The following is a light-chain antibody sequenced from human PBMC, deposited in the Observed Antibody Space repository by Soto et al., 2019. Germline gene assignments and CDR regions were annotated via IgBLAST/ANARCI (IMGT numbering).Light chain of an antibody. CDR3: TSSTSSSTQV. CDR2: EVT. CDR1: SSDVGGYDY. J-gene: IGLJ1*01. V-gene: IGLV2-14*01. Sequence: QSGLTQPASVSGSPGQPITISCTGTSSDVGGYDYVSWYQQHPGTAPRLIIFEVTNRPSGVSNRFSGSKSGNTASLTISGLQAEDEADYYCTSSTSSSTQVFGTGTKVTVL.